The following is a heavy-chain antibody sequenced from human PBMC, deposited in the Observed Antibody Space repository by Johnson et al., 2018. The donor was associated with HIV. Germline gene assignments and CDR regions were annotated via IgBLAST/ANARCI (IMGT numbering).Heavy chain of an antibody. CDR2: IKHDGSEK. J-gene: IGHJ3*02. D-gene: IGHD6-6*01. CDR3: AKDRDSSSPNDAFHI. CDR1: GFTFSSYW. V-gene: IGHV3-7*05. Sequence: VQLVESGGGVVQPGRSLRLSCAASGFTFSSYWMSWVRQAPGKGLAWVANIKHDGSEKYYVDSVTGRFTISRDNANNSLYLQMNSLRAEDTAVYYCAKDRDSSSPNDAFHIWGQGTMVTVSS.